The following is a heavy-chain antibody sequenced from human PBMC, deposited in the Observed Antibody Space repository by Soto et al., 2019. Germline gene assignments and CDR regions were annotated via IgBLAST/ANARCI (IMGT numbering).Heavy chain of an antibody. CDR2: IIPIFSPA. CDR3: ARGLHDSDNTGYHPAYFDS. D-gene: IGHD3-22*01. V-gene: IGHV1-69*01. J-gene: IGHJ4*02. CDR1: GGTFSSSD. Sequence: QVQLVQSGAEVKKPGSSVKVSCEASGGTFSSSDINWVRQAPGQGLEWMGGIIPIFSPAKYAQKFQGRVTITADESTSTAYMELTGLTFDDTAVYYCARGLHDSDNTGYHPAYFDSWGQGTLVTVSS.